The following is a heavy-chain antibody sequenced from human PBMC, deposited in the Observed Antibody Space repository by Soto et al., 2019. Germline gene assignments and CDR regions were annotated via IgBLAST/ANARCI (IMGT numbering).Heavy chain of an antibody. CDR2: FYKSGYT. Sequence: PSETLSLTCTVSRGSVSGGSYFWNWIRQPPGKGLEWIGYFYKSGYTKYNPSLESRVTISGDTSKNQISLKLSSVTAADTAVYYCARSPGRPEGYFDPWGQGTLVTVSS. J-gene: IGHJ5*02. V-gene: IGHV4-61*01. CDR3: ARSPGRPEGYFDP. CDR1: RGSVSGGSYF. D-gene: IGHD1-1*01.